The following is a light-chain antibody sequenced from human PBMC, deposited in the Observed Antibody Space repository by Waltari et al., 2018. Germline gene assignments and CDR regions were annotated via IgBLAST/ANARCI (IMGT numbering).Light chain of an antibody. CDR2: EVF. CDR3: SSYSGTNNPVV. Sequence: QSALTQPPSASGSPGQSVTISCPGTSSEIGGSNYVSWYQQPPAKAPKLMIYEVFKRPSGVPDRFSGSKSGNTASLTVSGLQAEDEADFYCSSYSGTNNPVVFGGGTRLTVL. V-gene: IGLV2-8*01. CDR1: SSEIGGSNY. J-gene: IGLJ2*01.